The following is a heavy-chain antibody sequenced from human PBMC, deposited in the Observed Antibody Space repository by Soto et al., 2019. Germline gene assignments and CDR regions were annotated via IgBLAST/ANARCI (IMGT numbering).Heavy chain of an antibody. D-gene: IGHD3-3*01. Sequence: EASVKVSCKASGYTFTSYDINWVRQATGQGLEWMGWMNPNSGNTGYAQKFQGRVTMTRNTSISTAYMELSSLRSEDTAVYYCARGRVARFLEWLLESNWFDPWGQGXLVTVSS. CDR1: GYTFTSYD. J-gene: IGHJ5*02. CDR3: ARGRVARFLEWLLESNWFDP. V-gene: IGHV1-8*01. CDR2: MNPNSGNT.